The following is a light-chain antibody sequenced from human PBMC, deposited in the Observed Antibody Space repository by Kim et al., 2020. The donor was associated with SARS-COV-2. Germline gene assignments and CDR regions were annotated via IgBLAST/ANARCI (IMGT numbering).Light chain of an antibody. V-gene: IGLV2-14*01. CDR2: EVN. CDR3: SSYTSNSWV. J-gene: IGLJ3*02. CDR1: SSDVGGYNY. Sequence: QSALTQPASASGSPGQSITISCTGTSSDVGGYNYVSWYQQYPGKAPKLMIHEVNKRPSGVPNRFSGSKSGNTASLTVSGLQAEDEADYYCSSYTSNSWVFGRGTKLTVL.